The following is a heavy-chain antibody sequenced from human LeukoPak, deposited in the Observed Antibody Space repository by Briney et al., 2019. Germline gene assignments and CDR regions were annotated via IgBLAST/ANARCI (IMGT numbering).Heavy chain of an antibody. V-gene: IGHV3-30*04. Sequence: GGSLRLSCAASGFTFSSYAMHWVRQAPGKGLEWVSRISEDGSNKYYADSVKGRFTISRDNSKNTLYLQMNSLRAEDTAVYYCARGGGGYDSRDADLDAFDIWGQGTMVTVSS. CDR1: GFTFSSYA. CDR2: ISEDGSNK. J-gene: IGHJ3*02. CDR3: ARGGGGYDSRDADLDAFDI. D-gene: IGHD5-12*01.